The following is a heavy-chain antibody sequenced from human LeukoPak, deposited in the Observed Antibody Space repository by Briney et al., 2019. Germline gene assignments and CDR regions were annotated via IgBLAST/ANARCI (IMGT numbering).Heavy chain of an antibody. V-gene: IGHV3-7*01. J-gene: IGHJ4*02. Sequence: PGGSLRLYREASGFTLSIYWMNWVRQVTGKGLERVANINPDGSAKRYVDSVKGRFTIARDNADNSLSLQMNSLRAEDTAVYYCASWGAGGNSWGQGTLVTVSS. CDR1: GFTLSIYW. D-gene: IGHD3-16*01. CDR3: ASWGAGGNS. CDR2: INPDGSAK.